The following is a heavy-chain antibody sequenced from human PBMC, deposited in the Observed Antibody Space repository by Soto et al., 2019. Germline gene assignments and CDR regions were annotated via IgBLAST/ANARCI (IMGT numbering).Heavy chain of an antibody. CDR3: TRDPPLGATNYYYYGMDV. CDR2: IRSKAYGGTT. V-gene: IGHV3-49*03. Sequence: GGSLRLSCTGSGFTFDDYDLSWFRQAPGKGLEWVGSIRSKAYGGTTEYAASVKGRFVISRDDSKRVAYLQMNSLKSEDTAVYYCTRDPPLGATNYYYYGMDVWGQGTTVTVSS. D-gene: IGHD1-26*01. CDR1: GFTFDDYD. J-gene: IGHJ6*02.